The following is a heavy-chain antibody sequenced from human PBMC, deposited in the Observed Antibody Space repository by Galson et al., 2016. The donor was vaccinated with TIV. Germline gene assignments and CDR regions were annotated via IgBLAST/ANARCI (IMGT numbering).Heavy chain of an antibody. Sequence: SLRLSCAASGFTFSSYGMHWVRQAPGKGLEWVAIISYDGSDKDYTESVKGRFTISRDKSKNPLYLQMDSVRVEDTATYYCARIHRSYGMDVWGQGTTVTVSS. CDR3: ARIHRSYGMDV. D-gene: IGHD5-18*01. CDR1: GFTFSSYG. CDR2: ISYDGSDK. J-gene: IGHJ6*02. V-gene: IGHV3-33*01.